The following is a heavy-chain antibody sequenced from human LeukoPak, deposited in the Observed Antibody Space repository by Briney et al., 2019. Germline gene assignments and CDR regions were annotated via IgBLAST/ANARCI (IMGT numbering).Heavy chain of an antibody. CDR3: ARVGSGTTRDY. V-gene: IGHV3-74*01. D-gene: IGHD1-14*01. CDR2: ISNDGSST. J-gene: IGHJ4*02. Sequence: GGSLRLSCAASGFTFSSYWMHWVRQAPGKGLVWVTRISNDGSSTSYADSVKGRFTISRDNARNTLCLQMNSLRAEDTALYYCARVGSGTTRDYWGQGTLVTVSS. CDR1: GFTFSSYW.